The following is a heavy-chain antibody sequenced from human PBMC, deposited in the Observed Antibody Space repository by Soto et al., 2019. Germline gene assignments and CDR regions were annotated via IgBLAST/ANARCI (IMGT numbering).Heavy chain of an antibody. CDR1: GGTFSSYA. D-gene: IGHD2-2*01. J-gene: IGHJ4*02. CDR2: IIPIFGTA. V-gene: IGHV1-69*01. Sequence: QVQLVQSGAEVKKPGSSVKVSCKASGGTFSSYAISWVRQAPGQGLEWMGGIIPIFGTANYAQKFQGRVTITADEHTSTAYMELSSLRSEDTAVYYCARSSAVPAAMLGYYFDYWGQGTLVTVSS. CDR3: ARSSAVPAAMLGYYFDY.